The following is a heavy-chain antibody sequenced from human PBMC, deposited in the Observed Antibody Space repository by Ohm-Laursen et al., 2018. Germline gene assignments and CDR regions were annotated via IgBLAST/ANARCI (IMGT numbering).Heavy chain of an antibody. D-gene: IGHD3-3*01. J-gene: IGHJ6*02. CDR2: ISFSGSHI. Sequence: SLRLSCAASGLTLKSYSMNWVRQAPGTGLEWVSSISFSGSHIYYADSVKGRFTISRDNAKTTLYLQMNSLRAEDTAVYYCARIPTNYDFWSGYAYYYAMDVWGQGTTVTVSS. CDR3: ARIPTNYDFWSGYAYYYAMDV. CDR1: GLTLKSYS. V-gene: IGHV3-21*01.